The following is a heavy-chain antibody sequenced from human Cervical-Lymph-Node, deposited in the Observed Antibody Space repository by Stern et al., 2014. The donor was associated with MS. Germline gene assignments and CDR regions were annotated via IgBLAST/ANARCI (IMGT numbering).Heavy chain of an antibody. V-gene: IGHV1-69*01. J-gene: IGHJ6*02. CDR1: GGTFRSYG. CDR3: ARHFDWLLGAEDYGMDV. Sequence: VQLVESGAEVKQPGSSVNVSCKASGGTFRSYGFSWLRQAPGQGLEWMGGIIPIFGVTNYEQKYQGRVTIIADESTNTVYMELSSLRSEDTAVYYCARHFDWLLGAEDYGMDVWGQGTTVTVSS. CDR2: IIPIFGVT. D-gene: IGHD3-9*01.